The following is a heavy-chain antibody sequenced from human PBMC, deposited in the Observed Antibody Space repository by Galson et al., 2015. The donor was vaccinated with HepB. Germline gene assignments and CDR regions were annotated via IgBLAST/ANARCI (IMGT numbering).Heavy chain of an antibody. D-gene: IGHD3-22*01. CDR3: ARDTRYYYDSSAYGGYFDY. Sequence: TLSLTCSVSGGSITTSSYYWGWIRQPPGKGLEWIGSMYYSGSTYYNPSLKSRVTIPVDTSKNQFSLRLSSVTAADTAVYYCARDTRYYYDSSAYGGYFDYWGQGTLVSVSS. V-gene: IGHV4-39*07. CDR2: MYYSGST. CDR1: GGSITTSSYY. J-gene: IGHJ4*02.